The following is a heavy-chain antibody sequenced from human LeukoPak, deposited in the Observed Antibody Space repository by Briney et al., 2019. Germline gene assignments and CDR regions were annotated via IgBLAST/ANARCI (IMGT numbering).Heavy chain of an antibody. CDR2: ISTSSSYI. Sequence: GGSLRLSCTASGFTFSSYSMNWVRQAPGKGLEWVSSISTSSSYIYYADSVKGRFTISRDNSKNTLYLQMNSLRGEDTAVYYCAKDLIAWGQGTLVTVSS. CDR1: GFTFSSYS. V-gene: IGHV3-21*01. J-gene: IGHJ5*02. CDR3: AKDLIA.